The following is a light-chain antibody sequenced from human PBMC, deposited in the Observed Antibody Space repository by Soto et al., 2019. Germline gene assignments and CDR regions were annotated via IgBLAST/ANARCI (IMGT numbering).Light chain of an antibody. CDR3: QQYGSSPLFT. CDR2: GAS. J-gene: IGKJ3*01. CDR1: QSVSSSY. V-gene: IGKV3-20*01. Sequence: EIVLTQSPGTLSLSPGERATLSCRASQSVSSSYLAWYQQKPGQAPRLLIYGASSRATGIPARFSGSGSGTDFTLTINRLEPEDFAVYYCQQYGSSPLFTFGPGTKVDIK.